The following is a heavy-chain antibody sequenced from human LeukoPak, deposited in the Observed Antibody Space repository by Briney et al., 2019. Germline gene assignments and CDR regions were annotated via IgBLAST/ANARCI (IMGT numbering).Heavy chain of an antibody. Sequence: PGGSLRLSCAASGFTFSSYAMSWVRQAPGKGLEWVSSISSSGSYIYYADSVKGRFTISRDNAKNSLYLQMNSLRAEDTAVYYCATAGNYRFDYWGQGTLVTVSS. CDR3: ATAGNYRFDY. D-gene: IGHD1-7*01. CDR1: GFTFSSYA. V-gene: IGHV3-21*01. CDR2: ISSSGSYI. J-gene: IGHJ4*02.